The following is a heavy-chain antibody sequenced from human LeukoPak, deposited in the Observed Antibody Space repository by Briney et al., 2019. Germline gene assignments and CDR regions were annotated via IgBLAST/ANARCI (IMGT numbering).Heavy chain of an antibody. Sequence: GGSLSLTCAASGFTFSSYAMSWVRQAPGRGLEWVSAIGGSGDSTYYADSVKGRFTISRDNSKNTQYLQMNSLRADDTAVYYCAKDDYGGNPGAFDIWGQGTMVTVSS. J-gene: IGHJ3*02. CDR3: AKDDYGGNPGAFDI. CDR2: IGGSGDST. CDR1: GFTFSSYA. V-gene: IGHV3-23*01. D-gene: IGHD4-23*01.